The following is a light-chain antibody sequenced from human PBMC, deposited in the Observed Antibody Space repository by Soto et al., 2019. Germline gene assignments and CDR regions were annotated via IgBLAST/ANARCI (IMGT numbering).Light chain of an antibody. Sequence: EIVLTQSPAVLSLSPGERATLSCRASQSVSSYLAWYQQKPGQAPRLLMYDASNRATGIPARFSASGSGTDFTLTISSLEPEHFAVYYCQQRSNWPPMYTFGQGTKLEIK. J-gene: IGKJ2*01. CDR3: QQRSNWPPMYT. V-gene: IGKV3-11*01. CDR2: DAS. CDR1: QSVSSY.